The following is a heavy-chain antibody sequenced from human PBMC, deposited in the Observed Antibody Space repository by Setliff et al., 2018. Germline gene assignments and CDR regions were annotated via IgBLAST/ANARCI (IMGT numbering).Heavy chain of an antibody. V-gene: IGHV2-5*01. J-gene: IGHJ4*02. D-gene: IGHD6-19*01. CDR2: LYWNDRE. CDR1: GFSLATTGVG. CDR3: ARDSSGWFDY. Sequence: SGPTLVNPTQTLTLTCTFSGFSLATTGVGVGWIRQPPGKALECLALLYWNDREEYSPSLKTRLTISKDTSKNQVVLTMTNMDPVDAATYYCARDSSGWFDYWGQGTLVTVSS.